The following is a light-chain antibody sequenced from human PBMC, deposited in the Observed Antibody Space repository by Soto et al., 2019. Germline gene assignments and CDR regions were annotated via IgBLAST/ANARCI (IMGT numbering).Light chain of an antibody. Sequence: EIVLTQSPGTLSLSPGERATLSCRASQSVSGSYFAWYQQKPGQAPRLLIYDASSRATGIPDRFRGSVSGTDFTLTISRLEPEDFAVYYCLQYGSFAYTFGQGTKLPIK. J-gene: IGKJ2*01. CDR1: QSVSGSY. V-gene: IGKV3-20*01. CDR2: DAS. CDR3: LQYGSFAYT.